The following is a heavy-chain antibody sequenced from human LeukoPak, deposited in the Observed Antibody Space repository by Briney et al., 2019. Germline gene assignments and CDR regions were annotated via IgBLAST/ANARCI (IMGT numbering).Heavy chain of an antibody. V-gene: IGHV3-23*01. J-gene: IGHJ4*02. D-gene: IGHD2-15*01. CDR1: GFTFSGYA. CDR2: ISGSGGST. CDR3: AKDLENAVAAIGFDY. Sequence: GGSLRLSCAASGFTFSGYAMTWVRQGPGKGLEWVSIISGSGGSTYYADSVKGRFTISRDNSKNTLYLQMNSLRAEDTAVYYCAKDLENAVAAIGFDYWGQGTLVTVSS.